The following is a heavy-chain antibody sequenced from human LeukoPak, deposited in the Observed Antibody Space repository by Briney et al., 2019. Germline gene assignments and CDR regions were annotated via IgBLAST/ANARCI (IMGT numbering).Heavy chain of an antibody. D-gene: IGHD3-22*01. J-gene: IGHJ1*01. Sequence: GGSLRLSCAASGFTFSSYWMHWVRQAPGKGLVWVSRIKSDGSTNYADSVKGRFTISRDNAKNTVSLQMNSLRAEDTSVYYCARAPSDIGGYYPEYFRHWGQGTLVTVSS. CDR1: GFTFSSYW. CDR2: IKSDGST. V-gene: IGHV3-74*01. CDR3: ARAPSDIGGYYPEYFRH.